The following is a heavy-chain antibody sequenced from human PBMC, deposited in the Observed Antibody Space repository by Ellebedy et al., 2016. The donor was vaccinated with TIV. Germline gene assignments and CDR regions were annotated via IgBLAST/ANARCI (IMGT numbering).Heavy chain of an antibody. CDR2: INPSGGST. V-gene: IGHV1-46*01. D-gene: IGHD6-6*01. CDR1: GYTFTSYY. J-gene: IGHJ5*02. CDR3: ARDLLAARPGWFDP. Sequence: ASVKVSCXASGYTFTSYYMHWVRQAPGQGLEWMGIINPSGGSTSYAQKFQGRVTMTRDTSTSTAYMELRSLRSDDTAVYYCARDLLAARPGWFDPWGQGTLVIVSS.